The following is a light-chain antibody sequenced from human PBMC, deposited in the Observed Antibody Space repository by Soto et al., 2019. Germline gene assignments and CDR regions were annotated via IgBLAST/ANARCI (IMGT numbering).Light chain of an antibody. J-gene: IGLJ1*01. CDR1: SSDVGGYNY. V-gene: IGLV2-14*01. CDR2: DVN. Sequence: QSALTQPASVSGSPGQSITISCTGTSSDVGGYNYVSWYQQHPGKAPKLMIFDVNNRPSGVSNLFSGSKSGNTASLTICGLQAEDDADYYCCSYTSSSTYVFGTGTKLTVL. CDR3: CSYTSSSTYV.